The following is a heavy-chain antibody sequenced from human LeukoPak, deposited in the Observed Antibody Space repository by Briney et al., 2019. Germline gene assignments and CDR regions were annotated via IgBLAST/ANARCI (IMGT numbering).Heavy chain of an antibody. D-gene: IGHD6-19*01. CDR1: GFTFDDYA. J-gene: IGHJ4*02. V-gene: IGHV3-9*01. CDR3: AKGRSSGPFDY. Sequence: GRSLRLSCAASGFTFDDYAMHWVRQAPGKGLEWVSGISWNSGSIGYADSVKGRFTISRDNAKNSLYLQMNSLRAEDTALYYCAKGRSSGPFDYWGQGTLVTVSS. CDR2: ISWNSGSI.